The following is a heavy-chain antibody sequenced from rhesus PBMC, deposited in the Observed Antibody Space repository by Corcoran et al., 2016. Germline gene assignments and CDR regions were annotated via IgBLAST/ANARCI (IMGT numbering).Heavy chain of an antibody. CDR3: ARLAYCSGGVGYPEYFEF. J-gene: IGHJ1*01. V-gene: IGHV2-1*01. Sequence: TLTLTCTFSGFSLSTSGMGVGWIRQPSRKTLEWLAHIYWNDDKYYSTSLKSRLTISKDTSKNQVVLTMTNMDPVDTATYYCARLAYCSGGVGYPEYFEFWGQGALVTVSS. CDR1: GFSLSTSGMG. D-gene: IGHD2-39*02. CDR2: IYWNDDK.